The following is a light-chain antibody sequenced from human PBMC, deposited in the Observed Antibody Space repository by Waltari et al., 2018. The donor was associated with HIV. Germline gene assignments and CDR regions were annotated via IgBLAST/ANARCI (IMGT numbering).Light chain of an antibody. CDR3: QQSYSTPLAT. CDR2: AAS. CDR1: QSISNY. J-gene: IGKJ2*01. V-gene: IGKV1-39*01. Sequence: DIQMTQSPSSLSASVGDRVTITCRASQSISNYLNWYQQKPGKAPKLLIYAASSLQSWVPSRFSGNGSGTDFTLTISSLQPEDFATYYCQQSYSTPLATFGQGTKLEIK.